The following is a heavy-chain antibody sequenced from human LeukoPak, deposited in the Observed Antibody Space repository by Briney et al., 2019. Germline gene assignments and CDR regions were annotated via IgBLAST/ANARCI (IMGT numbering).Heavy chain of an antibody. Sequence: GGSLRLSCAASGFTVSGSVMHWVRQASGKGLEWVGRIRNKANSYATAYAASVKGRFTISRDDSKKTAYLQMNSLKTEDTAVYYCTRRGDDAFDYWGQGTLVTVSS. D-gene: IGHD3-10*01. J-gene: IGHJ4*02. V-gene: IGHV3-73*01. CDR1: GFTVSGSV. CDR2: IRNKANSYAT. CDR3: TRRGDDAFDY.